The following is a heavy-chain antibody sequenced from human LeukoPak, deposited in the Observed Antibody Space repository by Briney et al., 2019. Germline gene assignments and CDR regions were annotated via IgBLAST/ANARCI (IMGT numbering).Heavy chain of an antibody. D-gene: IGHD2/OR15-2a*01. CDR2: INHSGST. V-gene: IGHV4-34*01. J-gene: IGHJ5*02. CDR1: GGSFSGYY. CDR3: ARGFLRRWFDP. Sequence: SETLSLTCAVYGGSFSGYYWSWVRQPPGKGLEWIGEINHSGSTNYNPSLMSRVTISVDTSKNQFSLKLSSVTAAETAVYYCARGFLRRWFDPWGQGTLVTVSS.